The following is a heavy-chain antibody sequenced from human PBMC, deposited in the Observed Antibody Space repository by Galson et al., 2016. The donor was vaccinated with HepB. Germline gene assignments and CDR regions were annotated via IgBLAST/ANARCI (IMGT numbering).Heavy chain of an antibody. CDR2: TWFDGRDQ. D-gene: IGHD4-17*01. CDR3: ARDVGLGTTLYNWFDP. J-gene: IGHJ5*02. CDR1: GFTFSNYG. Sequence: SLRLSCAASGFTFSNYGLHWVRQAPGKGLEWVAATWFDGRDQYYRDSVKGRFTTSKDNSKNTLFLQMNSLRAEDTAVYYCARDVGLGTTLYNWFDPWGQGTLVTVSS. V-gene: IGHV3-33*01.